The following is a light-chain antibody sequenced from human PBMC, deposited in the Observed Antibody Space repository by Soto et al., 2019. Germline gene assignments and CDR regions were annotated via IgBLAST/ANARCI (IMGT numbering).Light chain of an antibody. CDR1: QSVSSN. CDR2: GAS. V-gene: IGKV3-15*01. Sequence: EIVMTQSPATLSVSPGERATLSCRASQSVSSNLAWYQQKPGQAPRLLIYGASTRATGIPARFSGSGSGTEFTLTISSLQSEDFAXYYCQQNNNLPLTFGGGTKVEI. CDR3: QQNNNLPLT. J-gene: IGKJ4*01.